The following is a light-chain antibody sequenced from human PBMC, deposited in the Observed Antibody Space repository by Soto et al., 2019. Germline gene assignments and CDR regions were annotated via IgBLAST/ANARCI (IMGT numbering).Light chain of an antibody. CDR2: GAS. V-gene: IGKV3-20*01. CDR1: QSVSSSY. CDR3: QQYGSSPPLT. J-gene: IGKJ4*01. Sequence: EIVLTQSPGTLSLSPGERATLSCRASQSVSSSYLAWYQQKPGQAPRLLIYGASGRATGIPDRFSGSGSGTDFPLTISRLEPEDFAVYYCQQYGSSPPLTFGGGTKVEIK.